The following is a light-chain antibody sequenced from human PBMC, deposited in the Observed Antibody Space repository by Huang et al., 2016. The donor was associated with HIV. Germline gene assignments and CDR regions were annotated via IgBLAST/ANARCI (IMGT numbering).Light chain of an antibody. J-gene: IGKJ5*01. V-gene: IGKV3-11*01. CDR2: DAS. Sequence: EIVLTQSPATLALSPGDRATLSCRASQSVSNYLAWYQQKPGQAPRLLIYDASNRATGIPARFSGRGSGTDFTRTISSLEPEDFAVYYCQQRSNWPPITFGQGTRLEIK. CDR1: QSVSNY. CDR3: QQRSNWPPIT.